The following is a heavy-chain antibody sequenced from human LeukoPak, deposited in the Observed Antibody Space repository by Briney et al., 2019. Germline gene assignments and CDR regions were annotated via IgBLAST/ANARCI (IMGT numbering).Heavy chain of an antibody. CDR1: GFTFSSYS. V-gene: IGHV3-48*04. CDR2: ISSSSSTI. Sequence: GGSLRLSCAASGFTFSSYSMNWVRQAPGKGLEWVSYISSSSSTIYYADSVKGRFTISRDNAKNSLYLQMNSLRAEDTAVYYCARDREFITGTYYYYMDVWGKGTTVTVSS. D-gene: IGHD1-20*01. J-gene: IGHJ6*03. CDR3: ARDREFITGTYYYYMDV.